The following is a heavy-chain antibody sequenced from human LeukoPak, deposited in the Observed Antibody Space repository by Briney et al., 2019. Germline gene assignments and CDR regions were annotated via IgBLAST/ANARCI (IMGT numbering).Heavy chain of an antibody. CDR2: INPNSGGT. CDR1: AYTCTSYD. D-gene: IGHD3-10*01. CDR3: ARPSDFGVVAVFDP. V-gene: IGHV1-2*02. J-gene: IGHJ5*02. Sequence: ASVKVSCKASAYTCTSYDINWVRQAPGQGLEWMGWINPNSGGTNYAQKFQGRVTMTRDTSISTAYMELSRLRSDDTAVYYCARPSDFGVVAVFDPWGQGTLVTVSS.